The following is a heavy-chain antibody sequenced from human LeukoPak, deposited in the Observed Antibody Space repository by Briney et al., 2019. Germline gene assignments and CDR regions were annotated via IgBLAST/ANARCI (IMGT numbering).Heavy chain of an antibody. CDR1: GFTFSDYG. CDR3: ARSGGDWDFDY. Sequence: GGSLRLSCAASGFTFSDYGMIWVRQAPGEGLEWLSYISIRGTTFYADSAKGRFTISRDNAKNSLYLQMNSLRTEDTAVFYCARSGGDWDFDYWGQGILVTVSS. V-gene: IGHV3-69-1*01. J-gene: IGHJ4*02. CDR2: ISIRGTT. D-gene: IGHD2-21*02.